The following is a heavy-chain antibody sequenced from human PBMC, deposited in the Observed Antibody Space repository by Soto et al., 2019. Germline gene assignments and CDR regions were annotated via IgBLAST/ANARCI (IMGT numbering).Heavy chain of an antibody. CDR2: ISYDGSNK. V-gene: IGHV3-30-3*01. J-gene: IGHJ4*02. Sequence: QVQLVESGGGVVQPGRSLRLSCAASGFTFSSYAMHWVRQAPGKGLEWVAVISYDGSNKYYADSVKGRFTISRDNSKNTLYLQMNSLRAEDTAVYYCAREAKDGYNSLYYFDYWGQGTLVTVSS. CDR1: GFTFSSYA. D-gene: IGHD5-12*01. CDR3: AREAKDGYNSLYYFDY.